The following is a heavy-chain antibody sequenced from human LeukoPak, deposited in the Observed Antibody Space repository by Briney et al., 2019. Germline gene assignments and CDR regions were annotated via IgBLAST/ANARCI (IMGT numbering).Heavy chain of an antibody. Sequence: PGGSLRLSCAACGFAFSTYTMNWARQSPGKGLEWVASINSGGTTTHYAFSVKGRFTISRDNAQNVLYLQMNGLRGDDAAVYYCLRGASRDFWGQGTLVTVSS. CDR2: INSGGTTT. CDR1: GFAFSTYT. J-gene: IGHJ4*02. V-gene: IGHV3-21*06. CDR3: LRGASRDF. D-gene: IGHD5-12*01.